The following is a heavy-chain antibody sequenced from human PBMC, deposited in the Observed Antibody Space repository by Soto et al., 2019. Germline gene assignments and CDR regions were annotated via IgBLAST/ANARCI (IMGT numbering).Heavy chain of an antibody. V-gene: IGHV1-3*05. CDR1: GYTFTAYA. CDR2: INAGNGNT. D-gene: IGHD5-12*01. CDR3: ARAVAVPADFDY. J-gene: IGHJ4*02. Sequence: QVQLVQSGDEEKKPGASVKDSCKASGYTFTAYAMHWMRQAPGQGLEWMGWINAGNGNTKYSQKFQGRVTITRDTSASTAYMELSSLRSEDTAVYYCARAVAVPADFDYWGQGTLVTVSS.